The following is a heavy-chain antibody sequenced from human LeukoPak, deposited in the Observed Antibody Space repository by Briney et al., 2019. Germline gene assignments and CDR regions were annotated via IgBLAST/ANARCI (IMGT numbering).Heavy chain of an antibody. V-gene: IGHV3-23*01. J-gene: IGHJ5*02. CDR3: AKGARIAQRHWFDP. CDR1: GFIFSSYS. D-gene: IGHD6-13*01. CDR2: ISGSGGST. Sequence: GGSLRLSCAASGFIFSSYSMNWVRQAPGKGLEWVLAISGSGGSTYYADSVKGRFTISRDNSKNTLYLQMNSLRAEDTAVYYCAKGARIAQRHWFDPWGQGTLVTVSS.